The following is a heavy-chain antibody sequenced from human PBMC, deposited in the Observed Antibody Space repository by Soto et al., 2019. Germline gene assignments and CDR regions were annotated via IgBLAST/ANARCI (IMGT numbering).Heavy chain of an antibody. CDR1: ASTFRTHW. D-gene: IGHD1-26*01. V-gene: IGHV3-74*03. CDR2: TDSDGTFP. J-gene: IGHJ4*02. Sequence: PGGPLRLPSLASASTFRTHWMHWVGKTPGEGLVWVSHTDSDGTFPTYADSEKGRFTISRDNAKSTLYLQVNSLRAEDTGVYYCVRDDFGLGLDYWGLGTLVTVSS. CDR3: VRDDFGLGLDY.